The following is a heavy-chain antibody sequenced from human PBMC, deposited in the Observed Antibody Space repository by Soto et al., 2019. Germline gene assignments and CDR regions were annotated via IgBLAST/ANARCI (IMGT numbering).Heavy chain of an antibody. CDR3: ARGGYSSSWYAYYGMDV. Sequence: QVQLVQSGAEVKKPGASVKVSCKASGYTFTGYYMHWVRQAPGQGLEWMGWINPNSGGTNYAQEFQGWVTMTRDTSISTAYMELSRLRSDDTAVYYCARGGYSSSWYAYYGMDVWGQGTTVTVSS. CDR2: INPNSGGT. CDR1: GYTFTGYY. J-gene: IGHJ6*02. V-gene: IGHV1-2*04. D-gene: IGHD6-13*01.